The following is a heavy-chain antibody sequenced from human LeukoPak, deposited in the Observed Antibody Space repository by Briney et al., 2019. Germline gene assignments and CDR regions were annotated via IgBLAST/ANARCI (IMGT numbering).Heavy chain of an antibody. D-gene: IGHD3-16*01. CDR3: ATSNYDYVWGSFTPPYYFDY. J-gene: IGHJ4*02. CDR2: ISAYNGNT. Sequence: GASVKVSCKTSGYTFTSYGISWVRQAPGQGLEWMGWISAYNGNTNYAQKLQGRVTMTTDTSTSTAYMELRSLRSDDTAVHYCATSNYDYVWGSFTPPYYFDYWGQGTLVTVSS. CDR1: GYTFTSYG. V-gene: IGHV1-18*01.